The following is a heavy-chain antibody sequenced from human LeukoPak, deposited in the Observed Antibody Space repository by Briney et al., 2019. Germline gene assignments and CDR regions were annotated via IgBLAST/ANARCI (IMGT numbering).Heavy chain of an antibody. V-gene: IGHV3-7*03. J-gene: IGHJ6*03. CDR1: GFTFSMYC. CDR2: IKPDGSAA. Sequence: GGSLRLSCTDSGFTFSMYCMSWVRQAPGKGLEWLASIKPDGSAAIYVDSMKGRFTISRDNAKNSLYLQMNSLRAEDTAVYYCAKDPTSFNDYYMDVWGKGTTVTVSS. CDR3: AKDPTSFNDYYMDV.